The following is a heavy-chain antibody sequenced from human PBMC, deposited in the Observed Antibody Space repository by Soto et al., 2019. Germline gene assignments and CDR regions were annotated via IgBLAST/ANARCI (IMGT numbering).Heavy chain of an antibody. Sequence: QVQLQESGPGLVKPSQTLSLTCTVSGGSISSGGYYCRWIRQHPGKGLEWIGYIYYRGSTYYNPSLKRRVTISVDTSKNHFSLKLSSVTAADTAVYYCARDLRYLQSGVYGMDVWGQGTTVTVSS. CDR2: IYYRGST. D-gene: IGHD1-1*01. CDR3: ARDLRYLQSGVYGMDV. J-gene: IGHJ6*02. CDR1: GGSISSGGYY. V-gene: IGHV4-31*03.